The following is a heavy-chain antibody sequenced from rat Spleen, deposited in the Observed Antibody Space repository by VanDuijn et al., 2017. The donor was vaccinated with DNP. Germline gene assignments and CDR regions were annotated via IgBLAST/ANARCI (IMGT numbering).Heavy chain of an antibody. CDR2: ISPTGSST. CDR3: ARDNVMDA. J-gene: IGHJ4*01. Sequence: EVQLVESGGGLVQPGSPLKLSCAASGFTFSTNWLNWIRQAPGKGLEWVASISPTGSSTYYRDSVKGRFTISRDNAKSTLYLQMDSLRSEDTATYYCARDNVMDAWGQGASVTVSS. V-gene: IGHV5-31*01. CDR1: GFTFSTNW.